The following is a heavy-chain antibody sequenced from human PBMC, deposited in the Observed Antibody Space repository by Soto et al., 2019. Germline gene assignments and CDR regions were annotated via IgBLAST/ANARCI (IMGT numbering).Heavy chain of an antibody. Sequence: PGGSLRLSCAASGFTFSSYWMHWVRQAPGKGLVWVSRINSDGSSTSYADSVKGRFTISRDNAKNTLYLRMNSLRAEDTAVYYCSRVERYCSGGSCYLLFIDYWGQGTLVTVSS. J-gene: IGHJ4*02. CDR3: SRVERYCSGGSCYLLFIDY. D-gene: IGHD2-15*01. CDR1: GFTFSSYW. V-gene: IGHV3-74*01. CDR2: INSDGSST.